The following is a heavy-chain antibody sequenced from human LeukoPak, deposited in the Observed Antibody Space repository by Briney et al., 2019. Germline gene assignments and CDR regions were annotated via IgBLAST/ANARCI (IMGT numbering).Heavy chain of an antibody. D-gene: IGHD3-3*01. CDR1: GGSISSYF. CDR3: ARDRSLDTIFGVVTPHFDY. Sequence: SETLSLTCTVSGGSISSYFWSWIRQPAGKGLEWIGRIYTSGSTNYNPSLKSRVTMSVETSKNQFSLKLSSVTAADTAVYYCARDRSLDTIFGVVTPHFDYWGQGTLSSSPQ. V-gene: IGHV4-4*07. J-gene: IGHJ4*02. CDR2: IYTSGST.